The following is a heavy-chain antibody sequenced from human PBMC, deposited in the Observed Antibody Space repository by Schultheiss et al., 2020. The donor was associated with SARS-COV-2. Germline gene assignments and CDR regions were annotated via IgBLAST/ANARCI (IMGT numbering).Heavy chain of an antibody. Sequence: ASVKVSCKASGGTFSSIYAISWVRQAPGQGLEWMGWISTYNGNTKYAQKLQGRVTMTRDTSTSTVYMELSSLRSEDTAVYYCARDHWDYDILTGPITNSFDYWGQGTLVTVSS. J-gene: IGHJ4*02. CDR3: ARDHWDYDILTGPITNSFDY. D-gene: IGHD3-9*01. V-gene: IGHV1-18*01. CDR2: ISTYNGNT. CDR1: GGTFSSIYA.